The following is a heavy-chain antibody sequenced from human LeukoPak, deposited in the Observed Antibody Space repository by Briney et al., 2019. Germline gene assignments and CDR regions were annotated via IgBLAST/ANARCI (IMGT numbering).Heavy chain of an antibody. V-gene: IGHV1-18*01. CDR1: GYTFTSYG. CDR3: ARKGPPKTGSRHPIASSNHWFDP. J-gene: IGHJ5*02. Sequence: GASVKVSCKASGYTFTSYGISWVRQAPGQGLEWMGWISAYNGNTNYAQKLQGRVTMTTDTSTSTAYMEPRSLRSDDTAVYYCARKGPPKTGSRHPIASSNHWFDPGGQGTLVTVSP. CDR2: ISAYNGNT. D-gene: IGHD1-14*01.